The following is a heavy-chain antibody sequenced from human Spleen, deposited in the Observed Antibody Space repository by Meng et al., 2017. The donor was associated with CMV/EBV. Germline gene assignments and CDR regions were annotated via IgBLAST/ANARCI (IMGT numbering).Heavy chain of an antibody. CDR2: IKQDGSGK. CDR1: GFTFSDCW. D-gene: IGHD3-3*02. Sequence: SGFTFSDCWMSWVRQAPGKGLEWVANIKQDGSGKYYVDSVKGRFTISRDNAKDSLYLQMNSLRAEDTAVYYCARDGGISTWEGFDYWGQGTLVTVSS. J-gene: IGHJ4*02. V-gene: IGHV3-7*01. CDR3: ARDGGISTWEGFDY.